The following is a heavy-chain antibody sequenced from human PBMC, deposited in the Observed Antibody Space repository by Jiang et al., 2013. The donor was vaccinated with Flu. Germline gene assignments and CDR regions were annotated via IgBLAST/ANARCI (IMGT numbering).Heavy chain of an antibody. V-gene: IGHV4-34*01. J-gene: IGHJ4*02. CDR3: ARHGPDSSGWYFSY. Sequence: LLKPSETLSLTCAVYGGSFSGYYWSWIRQPPGKGLEWIGEINHSGSTNYNPSLKSRVTISVDTSKNQFSLKLSSVTAADTAVYYCARHGPDSSGWYFSYWGQGTLVTVSS. CDR2: INHSGST. CDR1: GGSFSGYY. D-gene: IGHD6-19*01.